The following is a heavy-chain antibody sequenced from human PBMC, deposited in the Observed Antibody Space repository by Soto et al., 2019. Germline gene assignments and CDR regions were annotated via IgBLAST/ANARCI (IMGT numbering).Heavy chain of an antibody. CDR2: IYHSGST. CDR3: AGTWILLWPNLPRDYYYGMDV. V-gene: IGHV4-38-2*01. CDR1: GYSISRGYY. D-gene: IGHD5-18*01. J-gene: IGHJ6*02. Sequence: PETLSLNYAFSGYSISRGYYWGWLRQPPGKGLEWIGSIYHSGSTYYNPSLKSRVTISVDTSKNQFSLKLSSVTAADTAVYYCAGTWILLWPNLPRDYYYGMDVWGQGTTVTVSS.